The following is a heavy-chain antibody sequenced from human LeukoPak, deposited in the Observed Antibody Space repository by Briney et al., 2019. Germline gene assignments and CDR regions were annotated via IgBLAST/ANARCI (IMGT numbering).Heavy chain of an antibody. J-gene: IGHJ4*02. D-gene: IGHD4-17*01. CDR2: IIPIFGTA. V-gene: IGHV1-69*13. CDR1: GGTFSSYA. Sequence: SVKVSCKASGGTFSSYAISWVRQAPGQGLEWMGGIIPIFGTANYAQKFQGRVTITADESTSTAYMELSSLRSEDTAVYYCARSPLPTVTTYAGYFDYWGQGILVTVSS. CDR3: ARSPLPTVTTYAGYFDY.